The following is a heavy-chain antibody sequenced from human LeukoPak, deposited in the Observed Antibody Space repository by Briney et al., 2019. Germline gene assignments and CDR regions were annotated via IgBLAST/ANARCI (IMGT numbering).Heavy chain of an antibody. Sequence: SVKVSCKASGYTFTSYGISWVRQAPGQGLEWMGGIIPIFGTANYAQKFQGRVAITADESTSTAYMELSSLRSEDTAVYYCARYRGYYYYYMDVWGKGTTVTISS. J-gene: IGHJ6*03. V-gene: IGHV1-69*13. CDR2: IIPIFGTA. CDR3: ARYRGYYYYYMDV. CDR1: GYTFTSYG. D-gene: IGHD1-26*01.